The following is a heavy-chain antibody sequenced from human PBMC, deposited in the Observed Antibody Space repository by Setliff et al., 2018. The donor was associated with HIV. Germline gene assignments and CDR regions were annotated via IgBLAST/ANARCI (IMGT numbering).Heavy chain of an antibody. Sequence: SETLSLTCTVSGGSISSHYWIWIRQPPGKGLEWIGYIHYIGATNYNPSLKSRVTISLDTSRTQFSLRLSSVTAADTAVYYCARHSPNVGVRGDAFDIWGQGTVVTVSS. CDR1: GGSISSHY. CDR2: IHYIGAT. J-gene: IGHJ3*02. CDR3: ARHSPNVGVRGDAFDI. V-gene: IGHV4-59*08. D-gene: IGHD2-8*01.